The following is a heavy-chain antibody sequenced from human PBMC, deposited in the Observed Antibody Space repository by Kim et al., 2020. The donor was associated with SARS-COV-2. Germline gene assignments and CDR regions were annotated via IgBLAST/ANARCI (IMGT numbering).Heavy chain of an antibody. CDR3: AKGGVQLWYGFDY. V-gene: IGHV3-43*01. Sequence: YADSGKGRFTISRNNSKNSLYLQMNSLRTEDTALYYCAKGGVQLWYGFDYWGQGTLVTVSS. D-gene: IGHD5-18*01. J-gene: IGHJ4*02.